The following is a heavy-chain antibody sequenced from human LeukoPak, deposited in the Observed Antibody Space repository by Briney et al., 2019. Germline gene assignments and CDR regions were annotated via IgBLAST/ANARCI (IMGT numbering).Heavy chain of an antibody. CDR1: GYTFTSYA. CDR3: ARSITMIVVVTEGDDAFDI. J-gene: IGHJ3*02. Sequence: ASVKVSCKASGYTFTSYAMHWVRQAPGQRLEWMGWINAGNGNTKYSQEFQGRVTITRDTSASTAYMELSSLRAEDTAVYYCARSITMIVVVTEGDDAFDIWGQGTMVTVSS. CDR2: INAGNGNT. D-gene: IGHD3-22*01. V-gene: IGHV1-3*03.